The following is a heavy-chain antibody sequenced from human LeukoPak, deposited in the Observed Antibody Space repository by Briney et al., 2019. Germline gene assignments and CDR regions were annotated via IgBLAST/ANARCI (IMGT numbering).Heavy chain of an antibody. D-gene: IGHD1-26*01. J-gene: IGHJ4*02. CDR3: ARRNSGSRFDY. CDR1: GYSFSYYW. V-gene: IGHV5-51*01. CDR2: IYPAESES. Sequence: KRGESLKISCKGSGYSFSYYWIAWVRQMPGKGLEWMGIIYPAESESRYSPSFEGQVTMSADKSISTAYLQWTSLKASDTAMYYCARRNSGSRFDYWGQGILVTVSS.